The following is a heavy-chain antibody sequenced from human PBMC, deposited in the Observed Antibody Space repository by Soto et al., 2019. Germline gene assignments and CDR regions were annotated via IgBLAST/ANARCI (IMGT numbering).Heavy chain of an antibody. D-gene: IGHD5-12*01. CDR2: ISSSSSTI. CDR1: GFTFSSYS. CDR3: AGHASGYDSLHPFDP. V-gene: IGHV3-48*02. Sequence: XXSLRLSCAASGFTFSSYSMDWVLQAPGKGLEWVSYISSSSSTIYYADSVKGRFTISRDNAKNSLYLQMNSLREEDTAVYYCAGHASGYDSLHPFDPWGQGTLVTVSS. J-gene: IGHJ5*02.